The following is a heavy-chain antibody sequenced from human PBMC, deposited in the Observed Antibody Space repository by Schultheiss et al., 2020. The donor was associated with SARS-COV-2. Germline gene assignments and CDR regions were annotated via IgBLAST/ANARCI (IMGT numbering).Heavy chain of an antibody. V-gene: IGHV3-33*01. Sequence: GESLKISCAASGFPFSSYGMHWVRQAPGKGLEWVALTWYDVSDKYYADSVKGRLTISRDNSKNTLYLQMNSLRAEDTAVYYCARAAGGSRDYYYYGMDVWGQGTTVTVSS. CDR1: GFPFSSYG. J-gene: IGHJ6*02. D-gene: IGHD2-15*01. CDR3: ARAAGGSRDYYYYGMDV. CDR2: TWYDVSDK.